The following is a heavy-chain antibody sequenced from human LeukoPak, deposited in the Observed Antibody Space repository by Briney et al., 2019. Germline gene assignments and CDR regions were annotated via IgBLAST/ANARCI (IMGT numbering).Heavy chain of an antibody. CDR2: ISSSSSTI. Sequence: PGGSLRLSCAASGFTFSSYSMNWVRQAPGKGLERVSYISSSSSTIYYADSVKGRFTISRDNAKNSLYLQMNSLRAEDTAVYYCASWRGWELLPSYWYFDLWGRGTLVTVSS. J-gene: IGHJ2*01. D-gene: IGHD1-26*01. CDR1: GFTFSSYS. CDR3: ASWRGWELLPSYWYFDL. V-gene: IGHV3-48*01.